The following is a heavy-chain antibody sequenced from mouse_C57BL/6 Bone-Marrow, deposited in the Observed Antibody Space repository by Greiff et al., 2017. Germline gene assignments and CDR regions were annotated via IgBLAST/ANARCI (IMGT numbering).Heavy chain of an antibody. Sequence: EVKLMESGGGLVQPGESLKLSCESNEYEFPSHDMSWVRKTPEKRLELVAAINSDGGSTYYPDTMERRFIISRDNTKKTLYLQMSSLRSEDTALYYCASTARATAWFAYWGQGTLVTVSA. J-gene: IGHJ3*01. CDR3: ASTARATAWFAY. CDR2: INSDGGST. CDR1: EYEFPSHD. D-gene: IGHD3-1*01. V-gene: IGHV5-2*01.